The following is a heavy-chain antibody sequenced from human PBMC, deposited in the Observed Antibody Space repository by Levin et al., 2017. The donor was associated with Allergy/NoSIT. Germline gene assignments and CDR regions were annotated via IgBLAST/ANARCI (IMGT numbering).Heavy chain of an antibody. V-gene: IGHV4-39*01. CDR1: GGSISSSSHY. CDR3: ARHSSVSLEAMDV. CDR2: IYYSGST. D-gene: IGHD1-1*01. Sequence: SETLSLTCTVSGGSISSSSHYWGWSRQPPGKGLEWIGSIYYSGSTYYNPSLKSRVTISVDTSKNHFSLKLSSVTAADTAVYYCARHSSVSLEAMDVWGQGTTVSVSS. J-gene: IGHJ6*02.